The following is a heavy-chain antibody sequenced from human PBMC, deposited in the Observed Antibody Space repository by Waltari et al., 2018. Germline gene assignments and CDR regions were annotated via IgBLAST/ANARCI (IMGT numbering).Heavy chain of an antibody. Sequence: LQLQESGPGLVKPSETLSLTCTVSGDSISSNNYSWPWVRQPPGAGVEWIATIPYGGSTYYKPSHKSRVTISIDTSKNHYSLVLTSVTAADTAVYYCARRSRDSSGHFYSDYWGQGTLVAVSS. CDR3: ARRSRDSSGHFYSDY. V-gene: IGHV4-39*02. CDR1: GDSISSNNYS. D-gene: IGHD3-22*01. CDR2: IPYGGST. J-gene: IGHJ4*02.